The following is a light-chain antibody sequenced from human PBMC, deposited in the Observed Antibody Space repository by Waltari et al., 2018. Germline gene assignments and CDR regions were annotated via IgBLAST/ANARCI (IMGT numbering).Light chain of an antibody. CDR1: NSNIGNNY. CDR3: ATWDSSLSAGV. J-gene: IGLJ3*02. CDR2: YNN. V-gene: IGLV1-51*01. Sequence: QSVLTQPPSVSAAPGQRVTISCSGSNSNIGNNYVSWYQQLPGTAPKLLIYYNNKRPSGIPDRISGSKSGTSATLGITGLQTGDEADYYCATWDSSLSAGVFGGGTKLTVL.